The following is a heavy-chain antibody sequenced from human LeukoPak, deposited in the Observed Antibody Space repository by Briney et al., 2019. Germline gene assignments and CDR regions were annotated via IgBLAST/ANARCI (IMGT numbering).Heavy chain of an antibody. CDR2: ISGSGGST. CDR3: AKDRNYYDSSGYVDY. D-gene: IGHD3-22*01. CDR1: GFTFSSYA. J-gene: IGHJ4*02. V-gene: IGHV3-23*01. Sequence: PGGSLRLSCTASGFTFSSYAMSWVRQAPGKGLEWVSAISGSGGSTYYADSVKGRFTISRDNSKNTLYLQMNSLRAEDTAVYYCAKDRNYYDSSGYVDYWGQGTLVTVSS.